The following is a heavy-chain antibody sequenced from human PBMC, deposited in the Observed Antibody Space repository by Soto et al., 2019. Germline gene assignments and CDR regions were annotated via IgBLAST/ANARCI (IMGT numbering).Heavy chain of an antibody. CDR3: ARARGNDWYSDY. CDR1: GFTFSEYS. J-gene: IGHJ4*02. V-gene: IGHV3-21*01. D-gene: IGHD5-12*01. Sequence: GGSLRLSCTASGFTFSEYSMSWVRRAPGKGLEWVSSITHSGTYVYYADSVKGRFTISRDSASNSLFLQMTSLRAEDTAVYHCARARGNDWYSDYWGQGTLVTVSS. CDR2: ITHSGTYV.